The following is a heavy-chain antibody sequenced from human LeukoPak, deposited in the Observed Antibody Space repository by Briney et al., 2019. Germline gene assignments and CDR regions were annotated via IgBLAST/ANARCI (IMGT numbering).Heavy chain of an antibody. Sequence: SETLSLTCTVSGGSISSYYWSWIRQPPGKGLEWIGYIYYSGSTNYNPSLKSRVTISVDTSKNQFSLKLSSVTAADTAVYYCASEAYSGSYPGAFGIWGQGTMVTVSS. CDR2: IYYSGST. J-gene: IGHJ3*02. CDR3: ASEAYSGSYPGAFGI. D-gene: IGHD1-26*01. CDR1: GGSISSYY. V-gene: IGHV4-59*01.